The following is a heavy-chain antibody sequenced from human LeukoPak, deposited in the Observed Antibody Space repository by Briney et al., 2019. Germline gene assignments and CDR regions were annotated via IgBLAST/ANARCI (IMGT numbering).Heavy chain of an antibody. Sequence: ASVKVSCKASGYTFTGYYMHWVRQAPGQGLEWMGWINPNSGGTNYAQKFQGRVTMTRDTSISTAYMELSRLRPDDTAVYYCAREVVGYCSSTSCYNDYYYYMDVWGKGTTVTVSS. J-gene: IGHJ6*03. V-gene: IGHV1-2*02. CDR1: GYTFTGYY. CDR3: AREVVGYCSSTSCYNDYYYYMDV. CDR2: INPNSGGT. D-gene: IGHD2-2*02.